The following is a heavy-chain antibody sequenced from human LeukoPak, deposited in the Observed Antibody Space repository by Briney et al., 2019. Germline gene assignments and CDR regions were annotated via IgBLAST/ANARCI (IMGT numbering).Heavy chain of an antibody. D-gene: IGHD3-10*01. CDR2: INPSGGSS. J-gene: IGHJ4*02. CDR1: GYIFTNFN. V-gene: IGHV1-46*01. Sequence: GPGKVSCKASGYIFTNFNMHWVRQAPGQGLEWMGIINPSGGSSTYAQKFQGRVTMTRDTSTSTVYMELSSLRSEDTAVYYCARDHGSAYYRAPRHWGQGTLVTVSS. CDR3: ARDHGSAYYRAPRH.